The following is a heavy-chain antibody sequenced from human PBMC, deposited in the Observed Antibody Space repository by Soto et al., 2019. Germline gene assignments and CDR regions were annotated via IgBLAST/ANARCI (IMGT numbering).Heavy chain of an antibody. CDR1: GFTFGTYG. V-gene: IGHV3-33*01. CDR2: ICYDGGNK. J-gene: IGHJ3*01. D-gene: IGHD3-22*01. CDR3: ARGYYYDTSSYYSAFDL. Sequence: QVQLVESGGGVVQPGRSLRLSCAASGFTFGTYGMHWVRQAPGTGLEWVAVICYDGGNKYYADSVKGRFTISRDNSKNTLYLQMNSLRAEDTAMYYCARGYYYDTSSYYSAFDLWGQGTMVTVSS.